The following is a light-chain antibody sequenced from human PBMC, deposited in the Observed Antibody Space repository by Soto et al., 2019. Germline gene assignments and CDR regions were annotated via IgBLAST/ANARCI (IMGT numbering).Light chain of an antibody. Sequence: EIVLTQSPATLSLSPGERATLSCRASQSVSSYLAWYQQKPGQAPRLLIYDTSNRATGIPARFSGSGSGTDFTLTISSLEPEDFALYCCQQRSNWPWTFGGGTKVEIK. CDR1: QSVSSY. CDR2: DTS. J-gene: IGKJ4*01. CDR3: QQRSNWPWT. V-gene: IGKV3-11*01.